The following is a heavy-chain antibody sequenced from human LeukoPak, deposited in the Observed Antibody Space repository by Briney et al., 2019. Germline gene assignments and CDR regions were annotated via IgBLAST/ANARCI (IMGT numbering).Heavy chain of an antibody. V-gene: IGHV3-7*01. CDR2: IKEDGSGT. J-gene: IGHJ4*02. CDR3: ARDLYCGGDSCHSYTNFDY. CDR1: GFTFGSYW. D-gene: IGHD2-15*01. Sequence: GGSLRLSCAASGFTFGSYWMSWVRQAPGKGLEWVANIKEDGSGTYYVDSVKGRFTISRDNAKNSLYLQMNRLRAEDTAVYYCARDLYCGGDSCHSYTNFDYWGQGTLVTVSS.